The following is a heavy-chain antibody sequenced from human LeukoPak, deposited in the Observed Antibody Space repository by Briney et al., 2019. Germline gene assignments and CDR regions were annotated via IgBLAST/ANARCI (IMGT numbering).Heavy chain of an antibody. CDR3: ARNEENWTDAFDI. CDR2: ISAYNGNT. CDR1: GHTVTSYG. D-gene: IGHD1-1*01. Sequence: GSPGKVSCTASGHTVTSYGIMRVRQAPGRGLEGRGWISAYNGNTNYAQKLQGRVTTTTDTSTSTAYMELRSLRSDDTAVYYCARNEENWTDAFDIWGQGTMVTVSS. J-gene: IGHJ3*02. V-gene: IGHV1-18*04.